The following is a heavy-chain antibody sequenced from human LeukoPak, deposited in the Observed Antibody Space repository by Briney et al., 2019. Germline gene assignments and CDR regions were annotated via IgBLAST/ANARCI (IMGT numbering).Heavy chain of an antibody. Sequence: SETLSLTCAVSGYSISSGYYWGWIRQPPGKGLEWIGCIYHSGSTHYNPSLKSRLTISVGTSKNLFSLKLSSVTAADTAVYYCARQGGSSSPYYYYYMDVWGKGTTVTVSS. J-gene: IGHJ6*03. CDR1: GYSISSGYY. CDR3: ARQGGSSSPYYYYYMDV. D-gene: IGHD6-13*01. V-gene: IGHV4-38-2*01. CDR2: IYHSGST.